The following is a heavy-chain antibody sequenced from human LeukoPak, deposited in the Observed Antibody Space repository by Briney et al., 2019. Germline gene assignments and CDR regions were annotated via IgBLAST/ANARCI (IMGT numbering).Heavy chain of an antibody. CDR1: GFTFSRYR. CDR3: ARAPSEVGGYYPEYFRH. D-gene: IGHD3-22*01. J-gene: IGHJ1*01. Sequence: GGSLRLSCEASGFTFSRYRVHWVRQAPGKGLVWVSRIKSDGKTNYADSVKGRFTISRDNAKNTVSLQMDSLRAEDTGVYYCARAPSEVGGYYPEYFRHWGQGTLVTVSS. CDR2: IKSDGKT. V-gene: IGHV3-74*01.